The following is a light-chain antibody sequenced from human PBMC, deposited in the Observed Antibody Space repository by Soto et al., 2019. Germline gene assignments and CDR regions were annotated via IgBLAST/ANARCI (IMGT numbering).Light chain of an antibody. CDR2: EVS. Sequence: QSALTQPPSASGSPGQSVTISCAGTSSDVGGYNYVSWYQQYPGKVPKLMIYEVSERPSGVPDRFSGSKSGNTAFLTVSGLQDEDEADYYCLSYADTAYVFGTGTKLTAL. V-gene: IGLV2-8*01. CDR1: SSDVGGYNY. J-gene: IGLJ1*01. CDR3: LSYADTAYV.